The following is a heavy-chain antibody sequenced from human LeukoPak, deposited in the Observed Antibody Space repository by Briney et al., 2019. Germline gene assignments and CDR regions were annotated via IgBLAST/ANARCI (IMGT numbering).Heavy chain of an antibody. CDR1: GFTFSIYA. CDR3: AKGKEEYSSSWLMDV. D-gene: IGHD6-13*01. Sequence: PGGSLRLSCAASGFTFSIYAMSWVRQAPGKGLEWVSGISGSGGSTYYADSVTGRFTISRDNSKNTLYLQMNSLRAEDTAVYYCAKGKEEYSSSWLMDVWGQGTTVTVSS. J-gene: IGHJ6*02. V-gene: IGHV3-23*01. CDR2: ISGSGGST.